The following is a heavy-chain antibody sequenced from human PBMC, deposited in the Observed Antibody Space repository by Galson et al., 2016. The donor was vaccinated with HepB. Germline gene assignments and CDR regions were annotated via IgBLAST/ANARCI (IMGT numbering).Heavy chain of an antibody. CDR1: GFMFTDYY. Sequence: SVKVSCYVSGFMFTDYYIHWVRQAPGQGLEWIGWISPDTGGANFAQRFKDRVIMTRDTSISSVYLELTRLESDDTAFYYCARDKGRGGAAFDYWGQGALVTVSS. CDR2: ISPDTGGA. CDR3: ARDKGRGGAAFDY. J-gene: IGHJ4*02. D-gene: IGHD2-15*01. V-gene: IGHV1-2*02.